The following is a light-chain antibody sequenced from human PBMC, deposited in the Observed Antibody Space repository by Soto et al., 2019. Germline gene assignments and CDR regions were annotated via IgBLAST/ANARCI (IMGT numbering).Light chain of an antibody. CDR1: SSDVGGYNY. CDR3: SSYTSSSTHV. V-gene: IGLV2-14*01. CDR2: EVS. Sequence: QSVLTQPASVSGSPGQSITISCTGTSSDVGGYNYVSWYQQHPGNAPKLMIYEVSNRPSGVSNRFSGSKSGNTASLTISGLQAEDEADYYCSSYTSSSTHVFGTGTKVTVL. J-gene: IGLJ1*01.